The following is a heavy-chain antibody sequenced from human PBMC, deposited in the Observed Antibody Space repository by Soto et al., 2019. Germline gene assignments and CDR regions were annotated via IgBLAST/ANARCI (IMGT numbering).Heavy chain of an antibody. J-gene: IGHJ6*02. CDR2: IVVGSGNT. Sequence: QMQLVQSGPEVKKPGTSVKVSCKASGFTFTSSAVQWVRQARGQRLEWIGWIVVGSGNTNYAQKFQERVTITRNMSTSTAYMELSSLRSEDTAVYYCAAGSDFWSGYYNYYYYGMDVWGQGTTVTVSS. CDR3: AAGSDFWSGYYNYYYYGMDV. CDR1: GFTFTSSA. V-gene: IGHV1-58*01. D-gene: IGHD3-3*01.